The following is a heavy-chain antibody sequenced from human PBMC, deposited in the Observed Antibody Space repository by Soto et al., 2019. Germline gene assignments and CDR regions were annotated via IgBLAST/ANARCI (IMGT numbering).Heavy chain of an antibody. CDR1: VYSFTSYW. CDR2: IDPSDSYT. V-gene: IGHV5-10-1*01. CDR3: AREGSIGVVPAGITSYYYGMDV. Sequence: GGSPKLSCQYSVYSFTSYWISWLRKMPEKGLERMGRIDPSDSYTNYCPSFQGHVSSSAHKSISTAYLQWSSLNDSYTAMYYCAREGSIGVVPAGITSYYYGMDVWGRGTTVTVAS. J-gene: IGHJ6*02. D-gene: IGHD2-2*02.